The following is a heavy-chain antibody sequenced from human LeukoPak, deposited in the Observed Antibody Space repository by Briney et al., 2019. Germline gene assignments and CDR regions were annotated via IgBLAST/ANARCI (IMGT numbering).Heavy chain of an antibody. CDR2: IKIKADGRTT. J-gene: IGHJ4*02. Sequence: GGSLRLSCAASGFTFRSYWMSWVRQAPGKGLEWVGRIKIKADGRTTDYAAPVKGRFFISRDDSQNMLYLQMNSLKIEDTAVYYCTTVTGNIAVAGTGDYWGQGTLVTVSS. D-gene: IGHD6-19*01. CDR3: TTVTGNIAVAGTGDY. CDR1: GFTFRSYW. V-gene: IGHV3-15*01.